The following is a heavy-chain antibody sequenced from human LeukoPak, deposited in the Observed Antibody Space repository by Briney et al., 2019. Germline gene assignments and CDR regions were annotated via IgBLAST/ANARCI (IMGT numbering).Heavy chain of an antibody. CDR1: GYTLTELS. CDR3: ATDIDGTYYYGSGSSTLVSY. V-gene: IGHV1-24*01. D-gene: IGHD3-10*01. CDR2: FDPEDGET. J-gene: IGHJ4*02. Sequence: ASVKVSCKVSGYTLTELSMHWVRQAPGKGLEWMGGFDPEDGETIYAQKFQGRVTMAEDTSTDTAYMELSSLRSEDTAVYYCATDIDGTYYYGSGSSTLVSYWGQGTLVTVSS.